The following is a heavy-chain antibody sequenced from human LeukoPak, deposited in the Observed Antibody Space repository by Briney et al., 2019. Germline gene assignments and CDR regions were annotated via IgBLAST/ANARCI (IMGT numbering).Heavy chain of an antibody. CDR2: TT. J-gene: IGHJ4*02. CDR3: ARAGVDSSGYYYQGFDY. V-gene: IGHV3-11*04. D-gene: IGHD3-3*01. Sequence: TTCYAASVKGRFTISRDDAKNSLYLQVNSLTAEDAAVYYCARAGVDSSGYYYQGFDYWGQGTLVTVSS.